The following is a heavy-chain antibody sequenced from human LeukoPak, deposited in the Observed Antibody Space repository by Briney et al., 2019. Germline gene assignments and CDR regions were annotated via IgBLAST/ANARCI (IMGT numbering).Heavy chain of an antibody. CDR1: GFTFSSYG. CDR2: IQYDGSNE. Sequence: GGSLRLSCAASGFTFSSYGMHWVRQAPGKGLEWVAYIQYDGSNEQYADSVKGRFSISRDGSKNILYLQMNSLRAEDTAVYYCAKDRCSNGIGCYYYYMDVWGKGTTVTVSS. CDR3: AKDRCSNGIGCYYYYMDV. V-gene: IGHV3-30*02. J-gene: IGHJ6*03. D-gene: IGHD2-8*01.